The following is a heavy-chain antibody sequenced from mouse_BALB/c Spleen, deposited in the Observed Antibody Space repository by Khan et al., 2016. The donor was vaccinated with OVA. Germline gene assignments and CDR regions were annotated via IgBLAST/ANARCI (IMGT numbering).Heavy chain of an antibody. Sequence: QVQLKQSGPGLVQPSESLSITCTVSGFSLTNYGVHWVRQSPGKGLEWLGVIRSCGSTDYNENFISRLSTSTDIYTTRVFFKMNSLQANDTAIYYCAKDRNGYFDYWGQGTTLTVSS. J-gene: IGHJ2*01. V-gene: IGHV2-2*02. CDR3: AKDRNGYFDY. CDR1: GFSLTNYG. D-gene: IGHD1-1*02. CDR2: IRSCGST.